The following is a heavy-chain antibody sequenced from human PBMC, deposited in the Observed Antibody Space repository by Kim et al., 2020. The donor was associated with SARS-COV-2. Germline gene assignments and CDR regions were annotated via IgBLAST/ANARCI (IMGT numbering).Heavy chain of an antibody. CDR2: INQDESKT. V-gene: IGHV3-7*01. CDR3: AREIWTPPSLSFPGAGSFFGRGMDV. J-gene: IGHJ6*02. Sequence: GGSLRLSCAASGFTFSGYWMAWVRQAPGKGLEWVANINQDESKTYYVASLRGRFTISRDNAKNSLYLQINSLRGDDTAVYYCAREIWTPPSLSFPGAGSFFGRGMDVWGQGTTVTVSS. D-gene: IGHD1-1*01. CDR1: GFTFSGYW.